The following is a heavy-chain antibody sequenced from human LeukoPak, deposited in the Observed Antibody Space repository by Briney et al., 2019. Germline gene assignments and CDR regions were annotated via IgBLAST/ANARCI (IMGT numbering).Heavy chain of an antibody. CDR3: ATVPFVFGGDYVFDY. J-gene: IGHJ4*02. CDR2: ISAYNGNT. D-gene: IGHD4-17*01. CDR1: GYTFTSYG. V-gene: IGHV1-18*01. Sequence: ASVKVSCKASGYTFTSYGISWVRQAPGQGREGMGWISAYNGNTNYAQKLQGRVTMTTDTSTSTAYMELRSLRSDDTAVYYCATVPFVFGGDYVFDYWGQGTLVTVSS.